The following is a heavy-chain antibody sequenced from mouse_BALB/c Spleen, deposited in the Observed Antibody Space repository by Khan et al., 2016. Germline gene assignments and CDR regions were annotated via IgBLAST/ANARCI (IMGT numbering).Heavy chain of an antibody. D-gene: IGHD2-14*01. J-gene: IGHJ3*01. CDR2: INPDSSTI. Sequence: EVKLLESGGGLVQPGGSLKLSCAASGFDFSRYWMRWVRQAPGKGLEWIGEINPDSSTINYTPSLKDKFIISRDNAKTTLYLQMSNVRSEDTAIFYCAKAVYYRYLAYWGQGTLVSVSA. CDR1: GFDFSRYW. CDR3: AKAVYYRYLAY. V-gene: IGHV4-1*02.